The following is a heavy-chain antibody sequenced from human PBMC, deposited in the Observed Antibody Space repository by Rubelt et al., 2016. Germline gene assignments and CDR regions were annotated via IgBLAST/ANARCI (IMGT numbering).Heavy chain of an antibody. Sequence: QVQLQQWGAGLLKPSETLSLTCAVYGGSFSGYYWSWIRQSPGKGLEWIGTIYYTGTTYYNPSLESRVTISVDTSKNQFSLKVTSMTAADTAVYYCARPHFTQPPPRAHRSSPWR. CDR3: ARPHFTQPPPRAHRSSP. CDR2: IYYTGTT. J-gene: IGHJ5*02. D-gene: IGHD3-3*02. V-gene: IGHV4-34*01. CDR1: GGSFSGYY.